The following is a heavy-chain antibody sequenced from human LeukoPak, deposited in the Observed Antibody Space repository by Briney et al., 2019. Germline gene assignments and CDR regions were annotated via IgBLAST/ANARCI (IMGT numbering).Heavy chain of an antibody. V-gene: IGHV4-39*01. Sequence: SETLSLTCTVSGGSITNNNYYWDWIRQPPGKGLEWIGNLYYSGSAYYNPALKSRVTISVEPSKPQFSLKMNSVPAADTAVSYCARHTRPGYSGSENAFDIWGQGTMVTVSS. J-gene: IGHJ3*02. D-gene: IGHD5-12*01. CDR1: GGSITNNNYY. CDR3: ARHTRPGYSGSENAFDI. CDR2: LYYSGSA.